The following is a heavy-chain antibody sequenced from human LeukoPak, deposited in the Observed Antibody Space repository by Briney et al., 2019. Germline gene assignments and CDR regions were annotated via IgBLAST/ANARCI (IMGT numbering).Heavy chain of an antibody. J-gene: IGHJ3*02. CDR1: GFTVSSNS. V-gene: IGHV3-30*02. CDR2: IRYDGSNK. CDR3: AKDLGSGSSLDAFDI. D-gene: IGHD3-22*01. Sequence: PGGSLRLSCAASGFTVSSNSISWVRQAPGKGLEWVAFIRYDGSNKYYADSVKGRFTISRDNSKNTLYLQMNSLRAEDTAVYYCAKDLGSGSSLDAFDIWGQGTMVTVSS.